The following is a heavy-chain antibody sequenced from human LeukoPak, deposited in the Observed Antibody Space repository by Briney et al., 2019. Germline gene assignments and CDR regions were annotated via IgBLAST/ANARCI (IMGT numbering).Heavy chain of an antibody. CDR1: GYSISSGYY. CDR2: IYHSGST. CDR3: ARALDQLLLFDY. Sequence: PSETLSLTCTVSGYSISSGYYWGWIRQPPGKGLEWIGSIYHSGSTYYNPSLKSRVTISVDTSKNQFSLKLSSVTAADTAVYYCARALDQLLLFDYWGQGTLVTVSS. D-gene: IGHD2-2*01. J-gene: IGHJ4*02. V-gene: IGHV4-38-2*02.